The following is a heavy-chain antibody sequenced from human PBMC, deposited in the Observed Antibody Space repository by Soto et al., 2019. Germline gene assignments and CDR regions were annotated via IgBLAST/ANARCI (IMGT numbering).Heavy chain of an antibody. J-gene: IGHJ4*02. CDR2: INPKSGDT. V-gene: IGHV1-2*02. CDR3: ARAYCGSTTCYAFEN. Sequence: QVQLVQSGAEVKKPGASVKVSCTASGYTFSGYFIHWLRQAPGQGLEWMGWINPKSGDTDYAEKFQGRVTMTRDTSLSTAYMELSTLTSDDTAVYFCARAYCGSTTCYAFENWGQGTRVTVSS. D-gene: IGHD2-2*01. CDR1: GYTFSGYF.